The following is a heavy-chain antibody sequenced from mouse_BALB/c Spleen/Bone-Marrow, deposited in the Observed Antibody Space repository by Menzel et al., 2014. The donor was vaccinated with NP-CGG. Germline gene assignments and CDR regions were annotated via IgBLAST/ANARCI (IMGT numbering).Heavy chain of an antibody. CDR3: ARGGLLRAMDY. Sequence: EVQLQQSGPELVMPGASVKISCKASGYSFTGYFMNWVMQSHGKSLEWIGRINPYNGDTFYNQKFKGKATLTVDKSSSTAHMELRSLASEDSAVYYCARGGLLRAMDYWGQGTSVTVSS. CDR1: GYSFTGYF. CDR2: INPYNGDT. D-gene: IGHD2-3*01. J-gene: IGHJ4*01. V-gene: IGHV1-20*02.